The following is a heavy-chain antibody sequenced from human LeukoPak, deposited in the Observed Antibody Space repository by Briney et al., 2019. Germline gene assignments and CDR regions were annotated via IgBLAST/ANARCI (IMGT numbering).Heavy chain of an antibody. CDR1: GGTFSNYA. Sequence: AASVKVSCKATGGTFSNYAISWVRQAPGQGLEWMGGITPIFGTANYAQKFQGRVTITTDESTSTAYMELSSLRSEDTAVYYCARASYYYDSSGYYYWGQGTLVTVSS. CDR3: ARASYYYDSSGYYY. D-gene: IGHD3-22*01. J-gene: IGHJ4*02. CDR2: ITPIFGTA. V-gene: IGHV1-69*05.